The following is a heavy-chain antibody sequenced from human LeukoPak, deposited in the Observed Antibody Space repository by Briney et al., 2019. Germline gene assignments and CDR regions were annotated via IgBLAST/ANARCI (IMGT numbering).Heavy chain of an antibody. CDR1: GLTFSSYG. D-gene: IGHD1-14*01. V-gene: IGHV3-30*02. CDR2: IRYDGSKE. Sequence: HPGGSLRLSCAASGLTFSSYGMHWVRQAPGKGLEWVAFIRYDGSKEYYADSVKGRFTISRGNSKNTLYLQMNSLKTEDTAVYYCAKDSRYYYVDYWGQGTLVTVSS. CDR3: AKDSRYYYVDY. J-gene: IGHJ4*02.